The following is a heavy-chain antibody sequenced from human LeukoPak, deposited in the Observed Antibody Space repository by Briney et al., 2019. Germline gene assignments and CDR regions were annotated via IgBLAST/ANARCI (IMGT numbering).Heavy chain of an antibody. V-gene: IGHV4-4*09. CDR2: ISTSERT. D-gene: IGHD1-1*01. Sequence: PSETRSLTCTISRGSISTYYWSWIRQPPGKGLEWIGYISTSERTNYNPSLKSRITISVDTSRNQFSLNLSSVTAADTAVYYCARRRTTGTTGYFDYWGQGTLVTVSS. J-gene: IGHJ4*02. CDR1: RGSISTYY. CDR3: ARRRTTGTTGYFDY.